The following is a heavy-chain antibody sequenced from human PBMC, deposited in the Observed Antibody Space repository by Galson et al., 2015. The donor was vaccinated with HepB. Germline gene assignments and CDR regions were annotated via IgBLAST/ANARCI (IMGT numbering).Heavy chain of an antibody. D-gene: IGHD3-10*01. Sequence: ETLSLTCTVSGGSISSSSYYWGWIRQPPGKGLEWIGSIYYSGSTYYNPSLKSRVTISVDTSKNQFSLKLSSVTAADTAVYYCARRTLWFGELWPSWGQGTLVTVSS. CDR1: GGSISSSSYY. CDR3: ARRTLWFGELWPS. J-gene: IGHJ4*02. CDR2: IYYSGST. V-gene: IGHV4-39*01.